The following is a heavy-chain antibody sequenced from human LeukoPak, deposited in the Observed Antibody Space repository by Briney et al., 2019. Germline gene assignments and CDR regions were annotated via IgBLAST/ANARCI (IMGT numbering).Heavy chain of an antibody. CDR2: IYPSDSDT. CDR3: ARHSKTDSGSCDYPYYFDY. D-gene: IGHD1-26*01. CDR1: GYRFTSYW. Sequence: GESLKISCKGSGYRFTSYWIGWVRQMPGKGLEWMGIIYPSDSDTRYSPSFQGQVTISADESSSTAYLQWSSLKASDTAMYYCARHSKTDSGSCDYPYYFDYWGQGTLVTVSS. V-gene: IGHV5-51*01. J-gene: IGHJ4*02.